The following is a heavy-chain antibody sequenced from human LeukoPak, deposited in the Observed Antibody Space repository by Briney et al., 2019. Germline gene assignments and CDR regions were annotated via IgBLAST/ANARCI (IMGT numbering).Heavy chain of an antibody. CDR3: ARAAYCGGECRMLNWFDP. J-gene: IGHJ5*02. CDR1: GGSISSSNW. D-gene: IGHD2-21*01. CDR2: IYHSGST. V-gene: IGHV4-4*02. Sequence: SETLSLTCAVSGGSISSSNWWSWVRQPPGKGLEWIGEIYHSGSTNYNPSLKSRVTISVDKSKNQFSLKLSSVTAGDTDVYYCARAAYCGGECRMLNWFDPWGQGTLVTVSS.